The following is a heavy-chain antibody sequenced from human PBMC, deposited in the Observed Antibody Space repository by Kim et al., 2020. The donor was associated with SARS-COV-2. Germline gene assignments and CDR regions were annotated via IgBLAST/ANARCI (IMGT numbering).Heavy chain of an antibody. V-gene: IGHV1-8*01. CDR1: GYRFAKYD. J-gene: IGHJ4*02. CDR3: ARGVGIDH. Sequence: ASVKVSCKASGYRFAKYDINWVRQASGQGLEWMGRIIPDGGDTAYAQKFQGRLTMTTDTSINTAYMELTGLNSDDTANYYCARGVGIDHWGQGTLVTVSS. CDR2: IIPDGGDT.